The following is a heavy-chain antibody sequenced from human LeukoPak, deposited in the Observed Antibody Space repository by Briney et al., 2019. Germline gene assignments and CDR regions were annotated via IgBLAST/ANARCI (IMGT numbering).Heavy chain of an antibody. CDR3: ARGPLWFGHYYYYMDV. CDR1: GYTFTSYD. D-gene: IGHD3-10*01. V-gene: IGHV1-8*01. CDR2: MNPNSGNT. J-gene: IGHJ6*03. Sequence: GASVKVSCKASGYTFTSYDINWVRQATGQGLEWMRWMNPNSGNTGYAQKFQGRVTMTRNTSISTAYMELSSLRSEDTAVYYCARGPLWFGHYYYYMDVWGKGTTVTVSS.